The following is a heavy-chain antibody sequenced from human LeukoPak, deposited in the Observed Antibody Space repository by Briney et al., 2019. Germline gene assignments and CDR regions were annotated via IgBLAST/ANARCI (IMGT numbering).Heavy chain of an antibody. CDR3: AKAGWYSSSCYGDY. J-gene: IGHJ4*02. V-gene: IGHV3-23*01. CDR1: GFTFSSYA. Sequence: SGGSLRLSCAASGFTFSSYAMSWVRQAPGKGLEWVSAISGSGGSTYYADSVKGRFTISRDNSKNTLYLQMNSLRAEDTAVYYCAKAGWYSSSCYGDYWGQGTLVTVSS. D-gene: IGHD6-6*01. CDR2: ISGSGGST.